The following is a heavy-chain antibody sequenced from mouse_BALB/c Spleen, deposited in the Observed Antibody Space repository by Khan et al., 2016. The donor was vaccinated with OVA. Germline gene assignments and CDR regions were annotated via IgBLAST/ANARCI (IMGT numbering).Heavy chain of an antibody. V-gene: IGHV1S136*01. D-gene: IGHD2-14*01. CDR1: GYTFTSYV. CDR2: IYPYNDDT. J-gene: IGHJ2*01. CDR3: AKHYRYDVYLDY. Sequence: VQLQQSGPELVKPGASVRMSCKASGYTFTSYVMHWVKQKPGQGLEWIGYIYPYNDDTKYNEKFKGKATLTSDKSFSTAYMELSSLTSEDSAVYYCAKHYRYDVYLDYWGQGTTLTVSS.